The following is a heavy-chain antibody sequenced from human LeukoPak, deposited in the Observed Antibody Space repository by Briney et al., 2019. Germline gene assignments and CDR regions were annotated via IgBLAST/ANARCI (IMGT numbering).Heavy chain of an antibody. CDR2: ISYSGNT. J-gene: IGHJ5*02. CDR1: GGSIGGYY. V-gene: IGHV4-59*08. Sequence: PSETLSLTCIVSGGSIGGYYWSWIRQPPGEELEWMGYISYSGNTKFNPSLKSRVSISIDTSQNQFSLKLTSVTAVDTAVYYCARVNYASGGYSSWFDPWGQGTLVTVSS. D-gene: IGHD3-10*01. CDR3: ARVNYASGGYSSWFDP.